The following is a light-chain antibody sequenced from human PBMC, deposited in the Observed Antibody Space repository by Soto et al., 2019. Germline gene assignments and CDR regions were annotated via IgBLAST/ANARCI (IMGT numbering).Light chain of an antibody. CDR1: SSDVGGYNY. J-gene: IGLJ1*01. CDR3: SSYTSSSTSYV. V-gene: IGLV2-14*01. CDR2: EVS. Sequence: QSALTQPASVSGSPGQSITISCTGTSSDVGGYNYVSWYQQHPGKAPKLMIYEVSNRTSGVSNRFSGSKSGNTASLTISGPQAEDEADYYCSSYTSSSTSYVFGTGTKVTVL.